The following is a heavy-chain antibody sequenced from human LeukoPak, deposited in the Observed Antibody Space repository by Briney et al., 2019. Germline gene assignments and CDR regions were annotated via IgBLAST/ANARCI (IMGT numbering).Heavy chain of an antibody. D-gene: IGHD6-6*01. V-gene: IGHV3-23*01. J-gene: IGHJ5*02. CDR1: GFTFSNYW. Sequence: GGSLRLSCATSGFTFSNYWMNWVRQAPGKGLEWVSSIDGSGGEIHYADSVKGRFTISRDNSKNTVYLQMNSLRDEDTAVFYCAKGGPFSTSSQKYFDPWGRGSLVIVS. CDR3: AKGGPFSTSSQKYFDP. CDR2: IDGSGGEI.